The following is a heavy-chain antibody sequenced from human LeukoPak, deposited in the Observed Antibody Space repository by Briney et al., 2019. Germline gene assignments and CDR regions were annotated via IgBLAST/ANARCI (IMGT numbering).Heavy chain of an antibody. Sequence: GGSLRLSCAASGFTFSSYEMNWVRQAPGKGLEWVSYISSSGSTIYYADSVKGRFTISRDNSNNTLFLHLNSLRAEDTALYYCARGTSYGSVDYWGQGTLVTVSS. D-gene: IGHD3-10*01. CDR3: ARGTSYGSVDY. J-gene: IGHJ4*02. CDR1: GFTFSSYE. V-gene: IGHV3-48*03. CDR2: ISSSGSTI.